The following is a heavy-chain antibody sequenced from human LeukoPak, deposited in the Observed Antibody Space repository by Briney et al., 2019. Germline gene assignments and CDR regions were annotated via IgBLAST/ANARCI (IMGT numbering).Heavy chain of an antibody. D-gene: IGHD6-6*01. Sequence: ASVKVSCKAPGGTFSSYAISWVRQAPGQGLEWMGGIIPIFGTANYAQKFQGRVTITADESTSTAYMELSSLRSEDTAVYYCARGFSSIAARPTLYYFDYWGQGTLVTVSS. CDR2: IIPIFGTA. J-gene: IGHJ4*02. CDR1: GGTFSSYA. CDR3: ARGFSSIAARPTLYYFDY. V-gene: IGHV1-69*01.